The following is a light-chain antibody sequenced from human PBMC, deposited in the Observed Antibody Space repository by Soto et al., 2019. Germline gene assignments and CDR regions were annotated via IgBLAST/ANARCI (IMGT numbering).Light chain of an antibody. J-gene: IGLJ1*01. Sequence: QSVLTQPPSASSTPGQTVTISCSGSTTDIGTFYVYWYQQLPGTAPNLLIYLGVQRASGVSDRFSGSKSGTSASLAINGLRSDDEADYYCAAWDDNLNSYVFGSGTKLTVL. CDR1: TTDIGTFY. CDR2: LGV. CDR3: AAWDDNLNSYV. V-gene: IGLV1-47*02.